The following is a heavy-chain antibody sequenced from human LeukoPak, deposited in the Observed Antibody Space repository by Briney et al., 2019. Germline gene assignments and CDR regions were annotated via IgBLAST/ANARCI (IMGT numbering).Heavy chain of an antibody. CDR1: GYTFTGYY. Sequence: ASVKVSCKASGYTFTGYYVHWVRQAPGQGLEWMGWINPNSGGTNYAQKFQGRVTMTRDTSISTAYMELSRLRSDDTAVYYCARAPIVVVPAARGTFDPWGQGTLVTVSS. V-gene: IGHV1-2*02. CDR3: ARAPIVVVPAARGTFDP. CDR2: INPNSGGT. D-gene: IGHD2-2*01. J-gene: IGHJ5*02.